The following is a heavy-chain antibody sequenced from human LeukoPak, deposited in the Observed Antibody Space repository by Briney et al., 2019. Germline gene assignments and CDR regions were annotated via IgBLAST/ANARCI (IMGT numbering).Heavy chain of an antibody. D-gene: IGHD3-22*01. CDR1: GFTVSSNY. CDR3: ARDATYYYDSSGYYDY. V-gene: IGHV3-66*01. J-gene: IGHJ4*02. Sequence: GGSLRLSCAASGFTVSSNYMSWVRQAPGKGLEWVSVIYSGGSTYYADSVKGRFTISRDNSKNTLYLQMNSLRAEDTAVYYCARDATYYYDSSGYYDYWGQGTLVTVSS. CDR2: IYSGGST.